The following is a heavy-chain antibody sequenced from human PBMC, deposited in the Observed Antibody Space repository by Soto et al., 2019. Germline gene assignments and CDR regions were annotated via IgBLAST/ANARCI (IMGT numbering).Heavy chain of an antibody. V-gene: IGHV3-33*01. CDR3: ARDSSGSYFYYGMDV. CDR2: IWYDGSNK. Sequence: GGSLRLSCAASGFTFSSYGMHWVRQAPGKGLEWVAVIWYDGSNKYYADSVKGRFTISRDNSKNTLYLQMNSLRAEDTAVYYCARDSSGSYFYYGMDVWGQGTTVTDS. J-gene: IGHJ6*02. CDR1: GFTFSSYG. D-gene: IGHD1-26*01.